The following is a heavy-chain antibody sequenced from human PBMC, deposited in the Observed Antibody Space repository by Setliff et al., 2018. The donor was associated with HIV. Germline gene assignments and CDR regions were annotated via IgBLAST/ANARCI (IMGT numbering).Heavy chain of an antibody. Sequence: PSETLSLTCTVSSSSIRGGGYYWNWIRQHPGKGLEWIGYIYHSGSTYYNPSLKSRVTISVDTSKNQFSLKLSSVTAADTAIYYCARGTPDHEVWYFDLWARGTLVTVSS. CDR3: ARGTPDHEVWYFDL. J-gene: IGHJ2*01. CDR2: IYHSGST. V-gene: IGHV4-31*03. CDR1: SSSIRGGGYY.